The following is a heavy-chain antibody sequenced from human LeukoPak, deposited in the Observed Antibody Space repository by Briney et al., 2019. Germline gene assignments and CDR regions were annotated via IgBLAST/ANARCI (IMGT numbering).Heavy chain of an antibody. V-gene: IGHV1-2*02. D-gene: IGHD7-27*01. CDR3: AKELGVNAFDV. CDR2: IDPNSGGT. CDR1: GYTLTDNH. J-gene: IGHJ3*01. Sequence: ASVKVSCTASGYTLTDNHLHWVRQAPGKGLEWMGWIDPNSGGTNFAQNLQGRFTMSRDTSINTPYMEMSSLTADDTAVYYCAKELGVNAFDVGGERTMVTLSS.